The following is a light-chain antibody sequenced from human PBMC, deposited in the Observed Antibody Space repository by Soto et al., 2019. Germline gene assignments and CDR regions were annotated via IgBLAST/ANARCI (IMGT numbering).Light chain of an antibody. CDR1: QSISNY. J-gene: IGKJ4*01. Sequence: DIQMTQAPSSLSASEGDRVTITCRASQSISNYLNWYQQKPGKAPKFLISAASSLQSGVPSRFSGSGSGTEFTLTFSSLRPEDFATYYCQQTYSTPLTFGGGTKVEIK. CDR2: AAS. V-gene: IGKV1-39*01. CDR3: QQTYSTPLT.